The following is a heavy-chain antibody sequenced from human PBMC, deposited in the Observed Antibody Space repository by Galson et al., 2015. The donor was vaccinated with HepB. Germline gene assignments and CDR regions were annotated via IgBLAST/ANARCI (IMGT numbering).Heavy chain of an antibody. V-gene: IGHV3-23*01. CDR3: AKDWYYDSSGYYTGFDY. CDR2: ISGSGGST. CDR1: GFTFSSYA. D-gene: IGHD3-22*01. J-gene: IGHJ4*02. Sequence: SLRLSCAASGFTFSSYAMSWVRQAPGKGLEWVSAISGSGGSTYYADSVKGRFTISRDNSKNTLYLQMNSLRAEDTAVYYCAKDWYYDSSGYYTGFDYWGQGTLVTVSS.